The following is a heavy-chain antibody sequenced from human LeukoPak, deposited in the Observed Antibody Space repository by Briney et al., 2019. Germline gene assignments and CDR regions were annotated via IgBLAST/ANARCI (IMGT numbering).Heavy chain of an antibody. CDR3: ARVGSVANAFDI. J-gene: IGHJ3*02. CDR2: ISSSSSYI. Sequence: GGSLRLSCAASGFTFSSYSMNWVRQAPGEGLAWVSSISSSSSYIYYADSVKGRFTISRDNAKNSLYLQMNSLRAEDTAVYYCARVGSVANAFDIWGQGTMVTVS. D-gene: IGHD6-19*01. CDR1: GFTFSSYS. V-gene: IGHV3-21*01.